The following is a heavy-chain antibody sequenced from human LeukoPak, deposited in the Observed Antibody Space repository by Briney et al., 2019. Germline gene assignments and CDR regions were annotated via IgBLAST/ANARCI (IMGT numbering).Heavy chain of an antibody. CDR1: GFTFSNYG. V-gene: IGHV3-23*01. CDR2: ISGSGGST. CDR3: AKDYHNLNWFDP. Sequence: GGSLRLSCAASGFTFSNYGMSWVRQAPGKGLEWVSAISGSGGSTYYADSVKGRFTISRDNSKNTLYLQMNSLRAEDTAVYYCAKDYHNLNWFDPWGQGTLVTVSS. D-gene: IGHD1-14*01. J-gene: IGHJ5*02.